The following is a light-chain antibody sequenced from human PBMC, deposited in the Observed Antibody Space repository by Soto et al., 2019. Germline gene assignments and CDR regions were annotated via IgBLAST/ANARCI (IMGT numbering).Light chain of an antibody. CDR1: QSVSSSY. CDR2: GAS. J-gene: IGKJ2*01. CDR3: QQYGSSPDT. Sequence: EIVLTQSPGTLSLSPGERATLSCRASQSVSSSYLAWYQQKPGQAPRLLIYGASSRATGIPDRFSCSGSGTDFTLTISRLEPEDFAVYYCQQYGSSPDTFGQRTKLEIK. V-gene: IGKV3-20*01.